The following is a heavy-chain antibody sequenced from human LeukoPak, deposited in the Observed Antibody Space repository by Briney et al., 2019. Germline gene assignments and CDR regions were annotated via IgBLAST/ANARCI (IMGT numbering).Heavy chain of an antibody. CDR1: GYTFTSYG. D-gene: IGHD3-3*01. V-gene: IGHV1-18*01. CDR2: ISAYNGNT. Sequence: ASVKVSCKASGYTFTSYGISWVRQAPGQGLEWMGWISAYNGNTNYAQKLQGRVTMTTDTSTSTAYMELRSLRSDDTAVYYCARKEGHDFWSGYNYDYYGMDVWGQGTTVTVSS. J-gene: IGHJ6*02. CDR3: ARKEGHDFWSGYNYDYYGMDV.